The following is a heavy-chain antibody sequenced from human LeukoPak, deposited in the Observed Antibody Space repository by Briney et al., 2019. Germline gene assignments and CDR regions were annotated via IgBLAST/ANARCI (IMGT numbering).Heavy chain of an antibody. CDR2: IKQDGSEK. CDR1: GFTFSSYW. J-gene: IGHJ4*02. CDR3: ARIRTPGYYGSGSYAYYFDY. Sequence: GGSLRLSCAASGFTFSSYWMSWVRQAPGKGLEWVANIKQDGSEKYYVDSVKGRFTISRDNAKNSLYLQMNSLRAEDTAVYYCARIRTPGYYGSGSYAYYFDYWGQGTLVTVSS. D-gene: IGHD3-10*01. V-gene: IGHV3-7*03.